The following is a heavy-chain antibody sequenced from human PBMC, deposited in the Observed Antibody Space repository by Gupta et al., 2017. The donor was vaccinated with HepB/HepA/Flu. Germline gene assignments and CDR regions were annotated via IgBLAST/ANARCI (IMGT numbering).Heavy chain of an antibody. Sequence: EVQLVESGGDLVQPGGSLRLSCAASGFTFSDHYMDWVRLIPGEGLEWVGRIRNKVNGYTTEDAASVKDRFTVSRDDSKNSLYLQMNTLKTDDTAVYYWVGGRTGSVFDYWGQGTLVTVSS. D-gene: IGHD1-14*01. V-gene: IGHV3-72*01. J-gene: IGHJ4*02. CDR3: VGGRTGSVFDY. CDR2: IRNKVNGYTT. CDR1: GFTFSDHY.